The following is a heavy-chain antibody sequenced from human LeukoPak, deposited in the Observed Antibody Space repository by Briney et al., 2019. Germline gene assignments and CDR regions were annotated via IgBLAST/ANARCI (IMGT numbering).Heavy chain of an antibody. CDR2: IIPIFGTA. CDR1: GYTFTSYG. D-gene: IGHD6-13*01. V-gene: IGHV1-69*05. Sequence: SVKVSCKASGYTFTSYGISWVRQAPGQGLEWMGRIIPIFGTANYAQKFQGRVTITTDESTSTAYMELSSLRSEDTAVYYCARGAAAAGTSEYFQHWGQGTLVTVSS. CDR3: ARGAAAAGTSEYFQH. J-gene: IGHJ1*01.